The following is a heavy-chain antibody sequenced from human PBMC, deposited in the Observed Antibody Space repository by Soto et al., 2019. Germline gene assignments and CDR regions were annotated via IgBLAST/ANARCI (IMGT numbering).Heavy chain of an antibody. D-gene: IGHD6-19*01. CDR3: AREIGAVAGIGWFDL. V-gene: IGHV1-69*01. CDR1: GGTFSSYA. J-gene: IGHJ5*02. CDR2: IIPIFGTA. Sequence: QVQLVQSGAEVKKPGSSVKVSCKASGGTFSSYAISWVRQAPGQGLEWMGGIIPIFGTANYAQKFQGRVTITADESTSTAYMVLSSLRSEDTAVYYCAREIGAVAGIGWFDLWCQRTLVTVSS.